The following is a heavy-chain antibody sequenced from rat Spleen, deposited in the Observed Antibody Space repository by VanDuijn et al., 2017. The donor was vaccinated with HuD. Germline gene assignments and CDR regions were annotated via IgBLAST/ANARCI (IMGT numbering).Heavy chain of an antibody. J-gene: IGHJ3*01. Sequence: EVQLVETGGGLVQPGRSLKLSCVASGFTFSRYWMYWIRQAPGKGLEWVATISYDGSSTYYRDSVKGRFTISRDNAKSTLYLQMDSLRSEDTATYYCARRARYFDYWGQGTLVTVSS. CDR2: ISYDGSST. V-gene: IGHV5-58*01. D-gene: IGHD1-5*01. CDR1: GFTFSRYW. CDR3: ARRARYFDY.